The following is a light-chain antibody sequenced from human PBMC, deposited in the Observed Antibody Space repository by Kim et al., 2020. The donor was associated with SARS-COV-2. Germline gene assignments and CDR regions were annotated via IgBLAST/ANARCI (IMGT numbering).Light chain of an antibody. CDR1: SLRSYY. CDR2: GKN. V-gene: IGLV3-19*01. J-gene: IGLJ2*01. CDR3: NSRDSNDNVV. Sequence: VALGQTVRLTFQGDSLRSYYATRYQQKPGQAPILVIYGKNNRPSGIPDRFSGSSSGNTASLTITGTQAGDEADYYCNSRDSNDNVVFGGGTQLTVL.